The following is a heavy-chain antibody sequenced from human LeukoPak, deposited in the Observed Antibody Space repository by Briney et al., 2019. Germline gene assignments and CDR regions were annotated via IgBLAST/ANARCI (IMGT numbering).Heavy chain of an antibody. CDR3: ARSGDYVGSNWFDP. Sequence: ASVKVSCKASGYTFTSYAMNWVRQAPGQGLEWMGWINTNTGNPTYAQGFTGRFVFSLDTSVSTAYLQISSLKAEDTAVYYCARSGDYVGSNWFDPWGQGTLVTVSS. J-gene: IGHJ5*02. V-gene: IGHV7-4-1*02. D-gene: IGHD4-17*01. CDR2: INTNTGNP. CDR1: GYTFTSYA.